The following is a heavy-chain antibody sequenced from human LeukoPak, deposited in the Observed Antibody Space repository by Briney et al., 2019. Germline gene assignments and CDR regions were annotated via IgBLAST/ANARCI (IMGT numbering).Heavy chain of an antibody. D-gene: IGHD2-15*01. J-gene: IGHJ4*02. CDR3: ASRSGGSCYSEMSCSPRAMTYYFDY. V-gene: IGHV4-34*01. CDR2: INHSGST. Sequence: SETLSLTCAVYGGSFSGYYWSWIRQPPGKGLEWIGEINHSGSTNYNPSLKSRVTISVDTSKNQFSLKLSSVTAADTAVYYCASRSGGSCYSEMSCSPRAMTYYFDYWGQGTLVTVSS. CDR1: GGSFSGYY.